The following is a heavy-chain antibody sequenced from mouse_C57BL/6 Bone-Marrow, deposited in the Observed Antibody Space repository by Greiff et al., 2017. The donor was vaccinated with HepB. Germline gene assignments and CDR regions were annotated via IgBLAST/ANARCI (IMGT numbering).Heavy chain of an antibody. J-gene: IGHJ3*01. V-gene: IGHV12-3*01. CDR1: GFPIPSGYY. Sequence: VQLQESGPGLVNPSQPRFLTCSITGFPIPSGYYWIWIRQSPGKSLEWMGYITHSGETFYNPSLQSPISITTETSKNQFFLHLNSVTTEDTSLYYWAGDRLGNYAFAYWGQGTLVTVSA. CDR2: ITHSGET. D-gene: IGHD2-1*01. CDR3: AGDRLGNYAFAY.